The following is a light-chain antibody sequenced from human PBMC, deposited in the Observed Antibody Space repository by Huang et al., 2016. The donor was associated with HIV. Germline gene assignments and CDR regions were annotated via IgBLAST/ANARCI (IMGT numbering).Light chain of an antibody. V-gene: IGKV4-1*01. CDR2: WAS. CDR1: QSGLHISNNKHY. Sequence: DIVMTKSPDSLGVSLGERATINCKSSQSGLHISNNKHYLTWYQQKPGRPPKVLIYWASTRESGVPARFSGSGSGTDFTLTISSLQAEDVAVYFCQQYYTTPFTFGPGTKVDI. J-gene: IGKJ3*01. CDR3: QQYYTTPFT.